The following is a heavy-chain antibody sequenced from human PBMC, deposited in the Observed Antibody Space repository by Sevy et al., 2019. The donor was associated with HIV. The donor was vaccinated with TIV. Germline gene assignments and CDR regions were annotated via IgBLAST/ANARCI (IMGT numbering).Heavy chain of an antibody. CDR3: ASYLGYCSNTSCPYYDSSGYYPADY. Sequence: GGSLRLSCAASGFTFSSYSMNWVRQAPGKGLEWVSYISSSSSTIYYADSVKGRFTISRDNAKNSLYLQMNSLRDEDTAVYYCASYLGYCSNTSCPYYDSSGYYPADYWGQGTLVTVSS. V-gene: IGHV3-48*02. D-gene: IGHD3-22*01. CDR2: ISSSSSTI. CDR1: GFTFSSYS. J-gene: IGHJ4*02.